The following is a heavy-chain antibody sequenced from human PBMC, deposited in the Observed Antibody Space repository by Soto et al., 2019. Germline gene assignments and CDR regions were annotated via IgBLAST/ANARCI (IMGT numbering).Heavy chain of an antibody. CDR1: GGSISSGGYS. CDR2: IYYSGST. CDR3: ASIVVGTAILTGYYYGMDV. Sequence: SETLSLTCAVSGGSISSGGYSWSWIRQPPGKGLEWIGSIYYSGSTYYNPSLKSRVTISVDTSKNQFSLKLSSVTAADTAVYYCASIVVGTAILTGYYYGMDVWGQRTTVTGSS. V-gene: IGHV4-30-2*03. D-gene: IGHD2-21*02. J-gene: IGHJ6*02.